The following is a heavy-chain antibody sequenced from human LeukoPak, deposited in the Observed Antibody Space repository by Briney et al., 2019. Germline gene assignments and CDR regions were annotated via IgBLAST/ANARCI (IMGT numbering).Heavy chain of an antibody. CDR2: INSLSGAT. CDR3: ARGRGGATTGFDH. Sequence: ASVKASCNASGYTFSGYYMHWVRQAPGQGLESMGWINSLSGATNYASNFQGRVTFSRDNSISTAYMDLTSLRSDDTAIYYCARGRGGATTGFDHWGQGTLVIVSS. D-gene: IGHD1-26*01. V-gene: IGHV1-2*02. J-gene: IGHJ4*02. CDR1: GYTFSGYY.